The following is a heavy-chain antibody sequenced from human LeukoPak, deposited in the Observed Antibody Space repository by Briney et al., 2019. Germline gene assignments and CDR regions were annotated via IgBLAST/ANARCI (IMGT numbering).Heavy chain of an antibody. D-gene: IGHD6-13*01. CDR1: GGTFSSYA. V-gene: IGHV1-69*05. CDR3: ARALIAAAGRGLKNCFDP. CDR2: IIPIFGTA. Sequence: SVKVSCKASGGTFSSYAISWVRQAPGQGLEWMGRIIPIFGTANYAQKFQGRVTITTDESTSTAYMELSSLRSEDTAVYYCARALIAAAGRGLKNCFDPWGKGTLVTVSS. J-gene: IGHJ5*02.